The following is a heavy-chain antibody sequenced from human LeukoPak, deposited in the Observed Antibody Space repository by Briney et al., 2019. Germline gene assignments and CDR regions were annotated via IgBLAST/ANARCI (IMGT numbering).Heavy chain of an antibody. CDR1: RYTFTGYY. V-gene: IGHV1-2*02. D-gene: IGHD5-24*01. Sequence: ASVKVSCKASRYTFTGYYMHWVRQAPGQGLEWMGWINPNSGGTNYAQKFQGRVTMTRDTSISTAYMELSRLRSDDTAVYYCARGRWLQNYYGMDVWGQGTTVTVSS. J-gene: IGHJ6*02. CDR3: ARGRWLQNYYGMDV. CDR2: INPNSGGT.